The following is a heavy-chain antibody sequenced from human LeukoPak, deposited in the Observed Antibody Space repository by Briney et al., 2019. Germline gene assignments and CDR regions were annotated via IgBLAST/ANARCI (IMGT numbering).Heavy chain of an antibody. V-gene: IGHV1-2*02. CDR3: ARDLRSSGWYEP. CDR2: INPNSGGT. CDR1: GYTFTGYY. Sequence: ASVKVSCKASGYTFTGYYMHWVRQAPGQGLEWMGWINPNSGGTNYAQKFQGRVTMTRDTSIGTAYMELSRLRSDDTAVYYCARDLRSSGWYEPWGQGTLVTVSS. D-gene: IGHD6-19*01. J-gene: IGHJ5*02.